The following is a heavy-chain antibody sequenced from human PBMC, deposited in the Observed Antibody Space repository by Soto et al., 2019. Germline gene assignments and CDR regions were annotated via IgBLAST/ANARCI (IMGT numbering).Heavy chain of an antibody. CDR2: IYFSGTT. CDR1: GGSISSGGYY. CDR3: ARDISGYDQLDH. V-gene: IGHV4-31*03. J-gene: IGHJ4*01. D-gene: IGHD5-12*01. Sequence: SETLSLTCTVSGGSISSGGYYWSWIRQNPGKGLEWIGYIYFSGTTYYNPSLKSRVIMSVDTSKNQFSLKLSSVTAADTAVYYCARDISGYDQLDHWGKGTLVTVSS.